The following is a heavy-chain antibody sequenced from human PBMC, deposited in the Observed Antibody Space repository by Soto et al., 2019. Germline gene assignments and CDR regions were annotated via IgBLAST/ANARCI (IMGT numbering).Heavy chain of an antibody. CDR1: GFTFSSYG. V-gene: IGHV3-23*01. J-gene: IGHJ4*02. CDR3: AKQAPYSNSWYEIDY. Sequence: EVQLLESGGGLVQPGGSLRLSCAASGFTFSSYGINWVRQAPGKGLEWVSGISGSGDSTHYADSVKGRFTISRDNSKNTVYLQMNSLRAEDTAVYYCAKQAPYSNSWYEIDYWGQGTLATVSS. CDR2: ISGSGDST. D-gene: IGHD6-13*01.